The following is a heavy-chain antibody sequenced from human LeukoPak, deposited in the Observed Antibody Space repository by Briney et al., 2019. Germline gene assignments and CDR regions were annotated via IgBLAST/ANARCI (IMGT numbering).Heavy chain of an antibody. CDR3: ARDGLYYYGSGLNYFDY. CDR2: INHSGST. J-gene: IGHJ4*02. V-gene: IGHV4-34*01. D-gene: IGHD3-10*01. CDR1: GGSFSGYY. Sequence: SETLSLTCAVYGGSFSGYYWSWIRQPPGKGLEWIGEINHSGSTNYNPSLKSRVTISVDTSKNQFSLKLSSVTAADTAVYYCARDGLYYYGSGLNYFDYWGQGTLVTVSS.